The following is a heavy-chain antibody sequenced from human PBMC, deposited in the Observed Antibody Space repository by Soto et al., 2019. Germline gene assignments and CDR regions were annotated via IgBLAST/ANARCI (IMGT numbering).Heavy chain of an antibody. J-gene: IGHJ3*02. CDR2: ISYDGSNK. D-gene: IGHD6-19*01. CDR3: AKADSSGWYFSAFDI. Sequence: QVQLVESGGGVVQPGRSLRLSCAASGFTFSSYGMHWVRQAPGKGLEWVAVISYDGSNKYYADSVKGRFTISRDNSKNTLYLQMNSLRAEDTAVYYCAKADSSGWYFSAFDIWGQGTMVTVSS. V-gene: IGHV3-30*18. CDR1: GFTFSSYG.